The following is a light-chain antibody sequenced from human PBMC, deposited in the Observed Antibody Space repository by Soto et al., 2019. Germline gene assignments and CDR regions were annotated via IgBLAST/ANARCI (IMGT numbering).Light chain of an antibody. J-gene: IGLJ2*01. Sequence: QSALTQPASVSGSPGQSITISCTGTSNDVGAYDYVSWYQQHPGKAPKLIIYEVTYRPSGVSNRFSGSQSGNTASLTISGLQAEDEADYYCSSYRGSITLTFGGGTKLTVL. CDR1: SNDVGAYDY. CDR3: SSYRGSITLT. V-gene: IGLV2-14*01. CDR2: EVT.